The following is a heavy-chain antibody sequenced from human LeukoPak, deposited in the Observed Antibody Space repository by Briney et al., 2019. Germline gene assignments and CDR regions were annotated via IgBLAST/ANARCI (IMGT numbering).Heavy chain of an antibody. CDR2: INPTSGGT. J-gene: IGHJ4*02. CDR3: ARQIGGSFDY. D-gene: IGHD1-26*01. V-gene: IGHV1-2*06. CDR1: GYTFTDYY. Sequence: ASVKVSCKASGYTFTDYYMHWVRQAPGQGLEWMGRINPTSGGTNYAQKFQGRVTMTRDTSISTAYMELSRLISDDTAVYYCARQIGGSFDYWGQGTLVTVSS.